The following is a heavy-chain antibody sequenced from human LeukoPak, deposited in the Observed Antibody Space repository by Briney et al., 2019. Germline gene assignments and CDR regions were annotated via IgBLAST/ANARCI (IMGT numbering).Heavy chain of an antibody. V-gene: IGHV3-53*01. J-gene: IGHJ4*02. CDR1: GFTVISNY. D-gene: IGHD5-18*01. Sequence: GGSLRLSCAASGFTVISNYMSWVRQAPGKELEWVSVIYSDGRVHYADSVKGRFTISRDDSKNTLYLQMNSLRAEDTAVYYCARESGYSYGLAGFFDYWGQGTLATVSS. CDR2: IYSDGRV. CDR3: ARESGYSYGLAGFFDY.